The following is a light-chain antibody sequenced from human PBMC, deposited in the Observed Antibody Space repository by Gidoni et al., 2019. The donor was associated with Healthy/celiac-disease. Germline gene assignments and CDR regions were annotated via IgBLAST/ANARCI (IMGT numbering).Light chain of an antibody. V-gene: IGKV4-1*01. Sequence: DIVMTQSPDSLAVSLGERATINCKSSQNVLYSSNNKNYLAWYQQKPGQPPKLLIYWASTRESGVPDRFSGSGSGTDFTLTISSLQAEDVAFYYCQQYFSTPHTFGQXTKLEIK. CDR1: QNVLYSSNNKNY. CDR3: QQYFSTPHT. J-gene: IGKJ2*01. CDR2: WAS.